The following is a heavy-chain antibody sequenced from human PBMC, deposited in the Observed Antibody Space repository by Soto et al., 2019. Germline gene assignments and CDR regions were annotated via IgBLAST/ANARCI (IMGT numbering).Heavy chain of an antibody. CDR2: ISSTTNYI. Sequence: GGSLRLSCAASGFTVTRYSMNWVRQAPGKGLEWVSSISSTTNYIYYGDSVKGRFTISRDNAKNSLYLEMNSLRAEDTAVYYCARESEDLTSNFDYWGQGTLVTV. CDR1: GFTVTRYS. CDR3: ARESEDLTSNFDY. J-gene: IGHJ4*02. V-gene: IGHV3-21*06.